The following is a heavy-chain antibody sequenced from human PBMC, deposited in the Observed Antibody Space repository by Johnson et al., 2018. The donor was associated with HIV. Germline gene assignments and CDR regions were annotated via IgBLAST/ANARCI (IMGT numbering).Heavy chain of an antibody. CDR1: GFTFSSYA. Sequence: QVQLVESGGGVVQPGRSLRLSCAASGFTFSSYAMHWVRQAPDKGLEWVAVISYDGSNKYYADSVKGRFTISRDNSKNTLYLQMNSLRVEDTAVYYCAREGEGYSSSWYDAFDIWGQGTMVTVSS. CDR2: ISYDGSNK. CDR3: AREGEGYSSSWYDAFDI. J-gene: IGHJ3*02. D-gene: IGHD6-13*01. V-gene: IGHV3-30-3*01.